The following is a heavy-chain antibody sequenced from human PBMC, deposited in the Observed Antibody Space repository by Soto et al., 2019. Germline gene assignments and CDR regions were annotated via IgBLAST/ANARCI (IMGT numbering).Heavy chain of an antibody. CDR2: IFANGHT. Sequence: PSEILSLTCIVSGGSISEKYWNWVRQPPGKGLEWIGLIFANGHTDYNPSLKSRVTMSVDASKNQFSLRLTSMTAADTAVYYCVASLAASGLNWLDPWGRGTLVTVSS. J-gene: IGHJ5*02. CDR3: VASLAASGLNWLDP. V-gene: IGHV4-4*07. CDR1: GGSISEKY. D-gene: IGHD6-13*01.